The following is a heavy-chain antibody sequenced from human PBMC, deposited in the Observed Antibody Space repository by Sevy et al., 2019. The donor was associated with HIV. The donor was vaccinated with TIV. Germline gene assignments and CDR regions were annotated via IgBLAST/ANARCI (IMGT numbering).Heavy chain of an antibody. CDR2: INPSGGST. CDR1: GYTFSSYY. V-gene: IGHV1-46*01. CDR3: ARDLTIFGVIPDY. D-gene: IGHD3-3*01. J-gene: IGHJ4*02. Sequence: ASVNVSCKASGYTFSSYYMHWVRQARGQGLEWMGIINPSGGSTSYAQKFQGRVTMTRDTSTSTVYMELSSLRSEDTAIYYCARDLTIFGVIPDYWGQGTLVTVSS.